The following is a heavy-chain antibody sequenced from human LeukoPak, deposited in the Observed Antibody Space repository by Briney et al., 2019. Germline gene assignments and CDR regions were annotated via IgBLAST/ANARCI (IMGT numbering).Heavy chain of an antibody. CDR1: GLSFSNYW. Sequence: VRSLRLSCAASGLSFSNYWMNWVRHAPGKRLEWGVNIKYDASEQYYVDSVKVRSPISRDNPKNSQYLQMHILRAEATAVYSCARDSVRGRPLVAFDIWGQGTMVTVSS. CDR3: ARDSVRGRPLVAFDI. J-gene: IGHJ3*02. V-gene: IGHV3-7*01. CDR2: IKYDASEQ. D-gene: IGHD3-10*01.